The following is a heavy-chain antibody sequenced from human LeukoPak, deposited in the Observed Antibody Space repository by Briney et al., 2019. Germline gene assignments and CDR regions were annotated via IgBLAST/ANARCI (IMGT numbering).Heavy chain of an antibody. CDR2: IYWDDDK. CDR1: GFSLSTGGVG. Sequence: SGPTLVNPTQTLTLICTFSGFSLSTGGVGVAWIRQPPGKALEWLALIYWDDDKRYSPSLKSRLTITKDTSKNQVVLIMTNMDPVDTATYYCAHSSDLYDSSGSYPYYFDYWGQGTLVTVSS. D-gene: IGHD3-22*01. CDR3: AHSSDLYDSSGSYPYYFDY. V-gene: IGHV2-5*02. J-gene: IGHJ4*02.